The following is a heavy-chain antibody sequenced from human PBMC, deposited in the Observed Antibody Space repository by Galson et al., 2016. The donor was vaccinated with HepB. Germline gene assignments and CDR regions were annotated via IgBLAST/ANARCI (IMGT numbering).Heavy chain of an antibody. Sequence: CAISGDSVSRKSAAWHWIRQSPSRGLEWLGRTYFRSKWYHDFAVHVRGRIAINADPLKNQFSLQLKFVTPEDTAVYYCARDPGDFYYGMDVWGKGTTATVSS. CDR2: TYFRSKWYH. CDR3: ARDPGDFYYGMDV. J-gene: IGHJ6*04. CDR1: GDSVSRKSAA. D-gene: IGHD3-10*01. V-gene: IGHV6-1*01.